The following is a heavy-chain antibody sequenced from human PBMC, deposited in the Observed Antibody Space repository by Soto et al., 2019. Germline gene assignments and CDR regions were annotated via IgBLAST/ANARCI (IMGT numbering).Heavy chain of an antibody. CDR2: LTGSGDST. CDR1: GFTFSSFA. V-gene: IGHV3-23*01. Sequence: EVQLLESGGGLVQPGGSLRLSCAASGFTFSSFAMTWVRQAPGKGLEWVSSLTGSGDSTYYADSVKGRFTISRDNSKNTLYLQMNSLRADDTALYYCATGTAVTTGDMAYWGQGTLVTVSS. J-gene: IGHJ4*02. CDR3: ATGTAVTTGDMAY. D-gene: IGHD4-17*01.